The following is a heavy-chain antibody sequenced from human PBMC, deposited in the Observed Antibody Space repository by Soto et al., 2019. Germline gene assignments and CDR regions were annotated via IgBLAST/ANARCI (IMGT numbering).Heavy chain of an antibody. D-gene: IGHD5-18*01. CDR3: SRAGAGFTYGYPDY. V-gene: IGHV2-70*01. Sequence: SGPTLVNPTQTLTLTCTFSGFSLSTTGMCVGWIRQPPGKALEWLALIDWADDKYYSTSLKTRLTISKDTSKNQVVLTMTNVEPVDTATYFCSRAGAGFTYGYPDYWGQVTLVSVSS. CDR2: IDWADDK. CDR1: GFSLSTTGMC. J-gene: IGHJ4*02.